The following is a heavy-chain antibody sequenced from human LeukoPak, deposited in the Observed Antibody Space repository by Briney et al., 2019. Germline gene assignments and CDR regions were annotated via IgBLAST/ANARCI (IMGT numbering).Heavy chain of an antibody. CDR3: ARGDKKENLSGPSGYFDP. V-gene: IGHV1-2*02. D-gene: IGHD3-10*01. Sequence: GALVKVSCKASGYTFTGYYMHWVRQAPGQGLEWMGWINPNSGGTNYAQKFQGRVTMTRDTSISTAYMELSSLRSDDTAVYYCARGDKKENLSGPSGYFDPWGQGSLVTVSS. CDR1: GYTFTGYY. CDR2: INPNSGGT. J-gene: IGHJ5*02.